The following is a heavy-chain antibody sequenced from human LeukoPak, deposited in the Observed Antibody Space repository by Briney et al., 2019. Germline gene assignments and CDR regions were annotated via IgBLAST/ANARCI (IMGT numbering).Heavy chain of an antibody. CDR3: ARSDSSVYSGFDY. CDR1: GGSISNGDHY. Sequence: SETLSLTCTVSGGSISNGDHYWSWIRQHPGKGLEWIGHIYYSASTNYNPSLKSRVTISVDTSKNQFSLKLSSVTATDTAVYYCARSDSSVYSGFDYWGQGTLVTVSS. CDR2: IYYSAST. J-gene: IGHJ4*02. V-gene: IGHV4-61*08. D-gene: IGHD5/OR15-5a*01.